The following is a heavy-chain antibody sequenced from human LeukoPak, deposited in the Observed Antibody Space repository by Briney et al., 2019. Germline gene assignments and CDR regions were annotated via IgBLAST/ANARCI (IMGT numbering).Heavy chain of an antibody. CDR3: ARVSVAHEIEAGDYFES. CDR2: ISRSGIT. CDR1: GFSVNNAHY. J-gene: IGHJ4*02. V-gene: IGHV4-38-2*02. Sequence: PSETLSLTCSVPGFSVNNAHYWAWVRQPPGKRLEWIGNISRSGITSYNPSLNSRITISVARPKNQISLKVRSATTADTAIYYCARVSVAHEIEAGDYFESWGQGTLVTVSP. D-gene: IGHD2-21*01.